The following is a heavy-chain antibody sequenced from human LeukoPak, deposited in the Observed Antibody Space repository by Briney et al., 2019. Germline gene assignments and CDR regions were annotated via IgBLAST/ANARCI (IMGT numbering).Heavy chain of an antibody. CDR3: AKPDCSSTSCYLRY. V-gene: IGHV3-23*01. D-gene: IGHD2-2*01. J-gene: IGHJ4*02. CDR2: IGGLCDRI. Sequence: GGSLRLSCAASGFTFSNYGMNWVRQAPGKGLEWVSGIGGLCDRIYYADSVRGRFTISRDNSKNTLYLYMNSLRDEDTAIYYCAKPDCSSTSCYLRYWGQGTLVTVSS. CDR1: GFTFSNYG.